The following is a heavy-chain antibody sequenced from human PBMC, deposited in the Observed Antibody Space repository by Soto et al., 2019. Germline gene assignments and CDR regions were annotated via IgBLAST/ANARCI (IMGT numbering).Heavy chain of an antibody. V-gene: IGHV3-30-3*01. D-gene: IGHD1-1*01. CDR1: GFPFSSYA. Sequence: QVPLVESGGGVVQPGRSLRLSCAASGFPFSSYAIHWVRQAPGKGLEWVAATSHDGGIKHYADSVKGRFTVSRDNSKNTLYLQMNSLRDEDTAMYHCAREHDALDVWVQGTTVTVAS. CDR3: AREHDALDV. CDR2: TSHDGGIK. J-gene: IGHJ6*02.